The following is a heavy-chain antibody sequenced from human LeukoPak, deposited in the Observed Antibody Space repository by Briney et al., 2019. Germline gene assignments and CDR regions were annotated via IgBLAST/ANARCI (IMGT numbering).Heavy chain of an antibody. D-gene: IGHD3-16*02. CDR2: INHSGST. Sequence: PSETLSLTCTVSGGSIGTYYWSWVRQPPGKGLEWIGEINHSGSTNYNPSLKSRVTISVDTSKNQFSLKLSSVTAADTAVYYCARRSTTYYDYVWGSYRYSTNDYWGQGTLVTVSS. V-gene: IGHV4-34*01. CDR3: ARRSTTYYDYVWGSYRYSTNDY. CDR1: GGSIGTYY. J-gene: IGHJ4*02.